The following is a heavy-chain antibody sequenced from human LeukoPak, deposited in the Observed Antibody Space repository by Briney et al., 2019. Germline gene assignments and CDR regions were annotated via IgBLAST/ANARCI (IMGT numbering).Heavy chain of an antibody. V-gene: IGHV3-48*04. J-gene: IGHJ4*02. D-gene: IGHD6-13*01. Sequence: PGGSLRLSCAVSGFTTGFTFSSYSMIWVCQAPGKGLEWVSYITSNSRTIYYTDSVKGRFTISRDNAKNSLYLQMNSLRTEDTAVYYCARDPDPQAPYSSSWRFDYWGQGTLVTVSS. CDR1: GFTTGFTFSSYS. CDR3: ARDPDPQAPYSSSWRFDY. CDR2: ITSNSRTI.